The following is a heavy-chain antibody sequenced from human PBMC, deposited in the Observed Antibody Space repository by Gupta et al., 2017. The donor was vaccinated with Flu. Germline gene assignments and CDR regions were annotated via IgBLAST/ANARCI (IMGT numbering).Heavy chain of an antibody. V-gene: IGHV3-30*04. J-gene: IGHJ4*02. CDR3: ARGPINTFDY. Sequence: HWVRQAPGKGLEWVAAIPYDGSSKYYVDSVKGRFTISRDNSKNTLFLQMDSLTAEDTAVYYCARGPINTFDYWGQGTLVSVAS. CDR2: IPYDGSSK.